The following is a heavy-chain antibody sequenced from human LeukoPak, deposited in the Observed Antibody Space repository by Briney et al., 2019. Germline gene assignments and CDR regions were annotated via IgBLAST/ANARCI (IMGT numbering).Heavy chain of an antibody. CDR1: GVTFSSHA. CDR2: ISDNGGST. CDR3: YISGWTEDIDN. D-gene: IGHD6-19*01. V-gene: IGHV3-64D*06. J-gene: IGHJ4*02. Sequence: GGSLRLSCSASGVTFSSHAMHWVRQAPGKGLEYVSGISDNGGSTFYADSVKGRFTISRDNSKSTLYLQMSSLRGEDTAVYYCYISGWTEDIDNWGQGTLVTVSS.